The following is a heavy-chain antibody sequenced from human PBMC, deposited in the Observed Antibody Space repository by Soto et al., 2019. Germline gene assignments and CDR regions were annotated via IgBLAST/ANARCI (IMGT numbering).Heavy chain of an antibody. D-gene: IGHD3-22*01. J-gene: IGHJ4*02. V-gene: IGHV3-15*01. CDR3: TTDWGDYYDSSGLSGDY. CDR1: GFTFSNAW. CDR2: IKSKTDGGTT. Sequence: GGSLRLSCAASGFTFSNAWMSWVRQAPGKGLEWVGRIKSKTDGGTTDYAAPVKGRFTIARYDSKNTLYLQMNSLKTEDTAVYYCTTDWGDYYDSSGLSGDYWGQGTLVTVSS.